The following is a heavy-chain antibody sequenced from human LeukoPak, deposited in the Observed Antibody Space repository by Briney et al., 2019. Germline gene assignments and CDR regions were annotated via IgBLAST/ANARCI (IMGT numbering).Heavy chain of an antibody. CDR2: IKSKTDGGTT. J-gene: IGHJ4*02. Sequence: GGSLRLSCAASGFTFSNAWMSWVRQAPGKGLEWVGRIKSKTDGGTTDYAAPVKGRFTIPRDDSKNTLYLQMNSLKTEDTAVYYCTTDLEGAVVTAIRDFDYWGQGTLVTVSS. V-gene: IGHV3-15*01. D-gene: IGHD2-21*02. CDR1: GFTFSNAW. CDR3: TTDLEGAVVTAIRDFDY.